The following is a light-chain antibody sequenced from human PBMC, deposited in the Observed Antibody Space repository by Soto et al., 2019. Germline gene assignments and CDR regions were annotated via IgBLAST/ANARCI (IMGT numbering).Light chain of an antibody. CDR1: QSVSSSS. CDR3: QQYGSSPTT. J-gene: IGKJ5*01. V-gene: IGKV3-20*01. Sequence: ELVLTQSPGTLSLSPGERATLSCRASQSVSSSSLAWYQQKPGQAPRLLIYGASSRATGIPDRFSGSGSVTDFTLTSSRLEPEDFAVYSCQQYGSSPTTFGQGTRLEIK. CDR2: GAS.